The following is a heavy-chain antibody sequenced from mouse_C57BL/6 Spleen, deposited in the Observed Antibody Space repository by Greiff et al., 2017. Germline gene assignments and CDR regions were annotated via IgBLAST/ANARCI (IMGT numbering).Heavy chain of an antibody. CDR1: GYTFTSYW. V-gene: IGHV1-64*01. J-gene: IGHJ2*01. D-gene: IGHD2-3*01. CDR3: ALYDGLFDY. Sequence: QVQLKQPGAELVKPGASVKLSCKASGYTFTSYWMHWVKQRPGQGLEWIGMIHPNSGSTNYNEKFKSKATLTVDKSSSTAYMQLSSLTSEDSAVYYCALYDGLFDYWGQGTTLTVSS. CDR2: IHPNSGST.